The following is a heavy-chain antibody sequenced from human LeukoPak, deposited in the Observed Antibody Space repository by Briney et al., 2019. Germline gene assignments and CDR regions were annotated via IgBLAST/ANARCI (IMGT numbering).Heavy chain of an antibody. D-gene: IGHD1-1*01. CDR2: IYYSGKT. Sequence: SETLSLTCTVSGGSISNYYWSWIRQPPGKGLEWIGYIYYSGKTNYSPSLKSRVTISVDTSKNQFSLKLSSVTAADTAVYYCARGDWNEGLPDYWGQGTLVTVSS. CDR1: GGSISNYY. CDR3: ARGDWNEGLPDY. V-gene: IGHV4-59*08. J-gene: IGHJ4*02.